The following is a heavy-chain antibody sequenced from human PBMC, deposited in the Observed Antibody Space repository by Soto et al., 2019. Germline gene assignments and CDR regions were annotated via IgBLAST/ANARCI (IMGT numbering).Heavy chain of an antibody. V-gene: IGHV3-23*01. CDR3: AKKMYYYDSSGYYYGYYFDY. CDR2: ISGSGGSI. Sequence: PGGSLRLSCAASGFTFSSYAMSWVRQAPGKGLEWVSAISGSGGSIYYADSVKGRFTISRDNSKNTLYLQMNSLRAEDTAVYYCAKKMYYYDSSGYYYGYYFDYWGQGTLVTVSS. CDR1: GFTFSSYA. D-gene: IGHD3-22*01. J-gene: IGHJ4*02.